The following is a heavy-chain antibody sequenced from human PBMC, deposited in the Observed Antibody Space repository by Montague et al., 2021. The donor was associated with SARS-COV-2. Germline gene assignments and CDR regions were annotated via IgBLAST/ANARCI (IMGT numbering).Heavy chain of an antibody. D-gene: IGHD4-17*01. CDR1: GGSFSGYY. CDR2: INHSGST. CDR3: ARALPVTTFFYSYYGMDV. Sequence: SETLSLTCAVYGGSFSGYYWSWIRQPPGNGLEWIGEINHSGSTNYNPSLKSRVTISVDTSKNQFSLELSSVTAADTAVYYCARALPVTTFFYSYYGMDVWGQGTTVTVSS. V-gene: IGHV4-34*01. J-gene: IGHJ6*02.